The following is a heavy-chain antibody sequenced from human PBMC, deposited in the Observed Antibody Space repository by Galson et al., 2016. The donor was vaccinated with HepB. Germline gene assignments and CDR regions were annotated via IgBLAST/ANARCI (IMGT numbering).Heavy chain of an antibody. J-gene: IGHJ4*02. Sequence: SLRLSCAASGFTFSDHWMSWVRQTPGKGLEWVANIKEDGSAKYYVDSVKGRFTISRDNAKNSLYLQMNSLRAEDSAIYYCARDLRSSGGFYGADYWGQGTLVTVSS. V-gene: IGHV3-7*01. CDR2: IKEDGSAK. D-gene: IGHD4/OR15-4a*01. CDR1: GFTFSDHW. CDR3: ARDLRSSGGFYGADY.